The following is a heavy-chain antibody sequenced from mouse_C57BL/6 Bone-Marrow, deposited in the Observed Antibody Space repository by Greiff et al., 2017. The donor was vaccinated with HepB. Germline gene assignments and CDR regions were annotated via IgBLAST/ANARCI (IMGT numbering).Heavy chain of an antibody. V-gene: IGHV14-4*01. CDR2: IDPENGDT. Sequence: VHVKQSGAELVRPGASVKLSCTASGFNIKDDYMPWVKQRPEQGLEWIGWIDPENGDTEYASKFQGKATITADTSSNTAYLQLSSLTSEDTAVYYCTTYYYGSERFAYWGQGTLVTVSA. J-gene: IGHJ3*01. CDR3: TTYYYGSERFAY. CDR1: GFNIKDDY. D-gene: IGHD1-1*01.